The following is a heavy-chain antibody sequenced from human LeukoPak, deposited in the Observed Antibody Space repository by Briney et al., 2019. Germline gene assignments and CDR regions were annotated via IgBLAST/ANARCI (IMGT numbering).Heavy chain of an antibody. Sequence: PSETLSLTCTVSGGSISSSSYCWGWIRQPPGKGLEWIGSVCYSGSTYCNPSLKSRVTISVDTSKNQFSLKLSSVTAADTAVYYCARQYSGDSRSPFFDYWGQGTLVTVSS. J-gene: IGHJ4*02. V-gene: IGHV4-39*01. CDR3: ARQYSGDSRSPFFDY. CDR2: VCYSGST. CDR1: GGSISSSSYC. D-gene: IGHD5-18*01.